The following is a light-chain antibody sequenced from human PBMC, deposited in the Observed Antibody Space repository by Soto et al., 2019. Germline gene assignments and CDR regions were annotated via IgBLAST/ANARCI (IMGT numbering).Light chain of an antibody. Sequence: DMQMTQSPSSLSASVGDRVIITCRASQDIRIDLGWYQQKPGKAPKRLIYAASSLQTGVPSRFSGSGSGTEFTLTISSLQPEDFATYFCLQHKTYPQTFGQGTKVDI. V-gene: IGKV1-17*01. CDR2: AAS. CDR3: LQHKTYPQT. J-gene: IGKJ1*01. CDR1: QDIRID.